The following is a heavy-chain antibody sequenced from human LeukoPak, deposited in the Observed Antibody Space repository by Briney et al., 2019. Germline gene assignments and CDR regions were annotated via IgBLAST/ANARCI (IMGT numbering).Heavy chain of an antibody. CDR2: IRSKAYGGTT. J-gene: IGHJ6*03. Sequence: PGGSLRLSCTASGFTFGEYSITWVRQAPGTGLEWVGFIRSKAYGGTTEYAASVKGRFTISRDDSKSIAYLQVNSLKTEDTAVYYCTRVFGNYVDYYYMDVWGKGTTVTVSS. CDR1: GFTFGEYS. CDR3: TRVFGNYVDYYYMDV. V-gene: IGHV3-49*04. D-gene: IGHD4-11*01.